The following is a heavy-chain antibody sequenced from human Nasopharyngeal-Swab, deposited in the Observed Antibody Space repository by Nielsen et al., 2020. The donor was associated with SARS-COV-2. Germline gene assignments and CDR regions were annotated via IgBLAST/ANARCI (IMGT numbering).Heavy chain of an antibody. V-gene: IGHV3-33*01. CDR2: IWYDGSNK. D-gene: IGHD5-18*01. CDR1: GFTFSSYG. J-gene: IGHJ4*02. Sequence: GESLKISCAASGFTFSSYGMHWVRQAPGKGLEWVAVIWYDGSNKYYADSVKGRFTISRDNSKNTLYLQMNSLRAEDTAVYYCARGRTSGYSYGFYFDYWGQGTLVTVSP. CDR3: ARGRTSGYSYGFYFDY.